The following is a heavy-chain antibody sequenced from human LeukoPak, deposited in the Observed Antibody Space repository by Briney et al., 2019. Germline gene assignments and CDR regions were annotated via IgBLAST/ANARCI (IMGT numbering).Heavy chain of an antibody. D-gene: IGHD3-16*02. J-gene: IGHJ5*02. CDR2: IYYSGST. CDR1: GGSISSYY. CDR3: ARGRYDYVWGSYRRDWFDP. Sequence: PSETLSLTCTVSGGSISSYYWSWIRKPPGKGLEWIGYIYYSGSTNYNPSLKRRVSISVDTSKNQFSLKLSSVTAADTAVYYCARGRYDYVWGSYRRDWFDPWGQGTLVTVSS. V-gene: IGHV4-59*12.